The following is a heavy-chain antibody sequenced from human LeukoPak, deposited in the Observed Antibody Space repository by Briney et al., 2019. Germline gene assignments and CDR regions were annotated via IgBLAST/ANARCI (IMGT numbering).Heavy chain of an antibody. CDR2: IYYSGST. J-gene: IGHJ5*02. Sequence: PGGSLRLSCAASGFTFSNAWMSWVRQAPGKGLEWIGSIYYSGSTYYNPSLKSRVTISVDTSKNHSSLRLSSVTAADTAVYYCARDFWSDHSWFDPWGQGTLVTVSS. CDR1: GFTFSNAW. CDR3: ARDFWSDHSWFDP. D-gene: IGHD3-3*01. V-gene: IGHV4-4*02.